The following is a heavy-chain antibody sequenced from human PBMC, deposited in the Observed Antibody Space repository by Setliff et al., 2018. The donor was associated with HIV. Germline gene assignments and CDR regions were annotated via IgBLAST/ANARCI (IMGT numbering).Heavy chain of an antibody. D-gene: IGHD1-1*01. CDR1: GGSISSSSYY. CDR2: VYYGGST. CDR3: ARAHGIRGFGYNLQH. J-gene: IGHJ1*01. Sequence: SETLSLTCTVSGGSISSSSYYWGWIRQPPGKGLEWIGSVYYGGSTYYNPSLKSRVTISVDTSKNQFSLKLTSVTAADTAIYYCARAHGIRGFGYNLQHWGQGTLVTVSS. V-gene: IGHV4-39*07.